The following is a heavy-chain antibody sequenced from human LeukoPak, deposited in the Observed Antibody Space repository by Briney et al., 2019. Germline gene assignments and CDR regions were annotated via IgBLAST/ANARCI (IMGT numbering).Heavy chain of an antibody. CDR1: GYSISSGYY. V-gene: IGHV4-38-2*01. CDR2: IYHSGST. D-gene: IGHD4-23*01. J-gene: IGHJ6*03. CDR3: ARLYYGGITYYYYYMDV. Sequence: KTSETLSLTXAVSGYSISSGYYWGWIRQPPGKGLEWIGSIYHSGSTYYNPSLKSRVTISVDTSKNQFSLKLSSVTAADTAVYYCARLYYGGITYYYYYMDVWGKGTTVTVSS.